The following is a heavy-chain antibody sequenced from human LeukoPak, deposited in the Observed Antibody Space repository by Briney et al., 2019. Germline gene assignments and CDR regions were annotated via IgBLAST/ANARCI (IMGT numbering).Heavy chain of an antibody. V-gene: IGHV4-39*01. CDR3: ARSPLMVRGVIITRQNDC. J-gene: IGHJ4*02. Sequence: PSETLSLTCTVSGGSISSSSYYWGWLRQPPGKGLEWLGSIYYSGSTYYNTSLKSRVTISVDTSKNQFSLKLSSVTAADTAVYYCARSPLMVRGVIITRQNDCWGQGTLVTVSS. CDR1: GGSISSSSYY. CDR2: IYYSGST. D-gene: IGHD3-10*01.